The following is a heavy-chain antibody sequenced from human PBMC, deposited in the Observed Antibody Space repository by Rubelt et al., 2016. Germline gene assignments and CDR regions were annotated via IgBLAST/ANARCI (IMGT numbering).Heavy chain of an antibody. Sequence: EVQLVESGGGLVKPGGSLRLSCAASGFTFSSYSMNWVRQAPGKGLEWVSSISSSSSYIYYADSVKGRFTISRDNAKNSLYLQMNSLRAEDTAVYYCATLLVPAAIEPWFDPWGQGTLVTVSS. CDR1: GFTFSSYS. D-gene: IGHD2-2*01. V-gene: IGHV3-21*01. J-gene: IGHJ5*02. CDR3: ATLLVPAAIEPWFDP. CDR2: ISSSSSYI.